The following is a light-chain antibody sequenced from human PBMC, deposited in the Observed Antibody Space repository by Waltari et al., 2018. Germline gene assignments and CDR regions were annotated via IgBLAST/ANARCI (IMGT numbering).Light chain of an antibody. CDR2: EVN. Sequence: QSALTQPPSVSGSPGQSVTISCTGTRTDVGSYSLVSWYQQPPGSAPKVFIYEVNKRPSGVPDRFSGSKSGNTASLTISGLQPEDEADYYCSSYTSSTTLVFGGGTSLTVL. V-gene: IGLV2-18*02. J-gene: IGLJ3*02. CDR3: SSYTSSTTLV. CDR1: RTDVGSYSL.